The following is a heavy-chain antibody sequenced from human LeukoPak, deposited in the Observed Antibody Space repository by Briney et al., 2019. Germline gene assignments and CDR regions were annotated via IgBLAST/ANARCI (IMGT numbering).Heavy chain of an antibody. D-gene: IGHD1-1*01. Sequence: EASVTVSFTASGYTFTVYYMHWVRQAPGQGLEWMGRINPNSGGTNYAQKFQGRVTMTRDTSISTAYMELSRLRSDDTAVYYCARELGLETPYYYYGMDVWGQGTTVTVSS. J-gene: IGHJ6*02. V-gene: IGHV1-2*06. CDR3: ARELGLETPYYYYGMDV. CDR2: INPNSGGT. CDR1: GYTFTVYY.